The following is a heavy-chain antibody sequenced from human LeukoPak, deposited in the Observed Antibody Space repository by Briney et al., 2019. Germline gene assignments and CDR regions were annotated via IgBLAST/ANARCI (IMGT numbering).Heavy chain of an antibody. J-gene: IGHJ4*02. CDR1: GGSISSYY. D-gene: IGHD1-26*01. CDR2: IYYSGST. Sequence: SETLSLTCTVSGGSISSYYWSWIRQPPGKGLEWIGYIYYSGSTNYNPSLKSRVTISVDTSKNYFSLKLSSVTAADTAVYYCARERGATAPSFDYWGQGTLVTVSS. V-gene: IGHV4-59*01. CDR3: ARERGATAPSFDY.